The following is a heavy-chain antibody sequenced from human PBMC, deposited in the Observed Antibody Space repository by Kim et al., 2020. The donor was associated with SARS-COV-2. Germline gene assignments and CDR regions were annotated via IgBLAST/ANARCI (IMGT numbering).Heavy chain of an antibody. CDR1: GYTFTSSE. Sequence: ASVKVSCKASGYTFTSSEINWVRQATGQGLEWMGSMNPNSGDTGFAQKFQGRLTITRDTSMSTAYMELSSLRSEDTAVYYCARGSVKVPAAAASWGQGTLVTVSS. D-gene: IGHD2-2*01. J-gene: IGHJ1*01. V-gene: IGHV1-8*01. CDR2: MNPNSGDT. CDR3: ARGSVKVPAAAAS.